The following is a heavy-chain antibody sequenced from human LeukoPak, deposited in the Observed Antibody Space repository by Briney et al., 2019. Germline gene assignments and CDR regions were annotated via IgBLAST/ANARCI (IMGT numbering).Heavy chain of an antibody. V-gene: IGHV3-7*01. D-gene: IGHD5/OR15-5a*01. J-gene: IGHJ4*02. CDR3: ARDLHFDY. CDR2: IKQDGSEK. Sequence: GGSLRLSCAASGFTFSSYWISWVRQAPGKGLEWVANIKQDGSEKYYVDSVKGRFTISRDNAKNSLYLQMNSLRAEDTAVYYCARDLHFDYWGQGTLVTVSS. CDR1: GFTFSSYW.